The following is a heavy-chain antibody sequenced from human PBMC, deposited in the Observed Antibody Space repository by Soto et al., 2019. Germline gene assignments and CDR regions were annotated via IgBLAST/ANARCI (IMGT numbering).Heavy chain of an antibody. Sequence: SETLSLTCTVTGDFITSYYWTWIRQPPGKGLEWIGYIYYSGSTNYNPSLKSRVTISVDTSKNQFSLKLSSVTAADTAVYYCARRYGSAFDIWGQGTMVTVSS. CDR3: ARRYGSAFDI. CDR1: GDFITSYY. V-gene: IGHV4-59*01. D-gene: IGHD3-10*01. CDR2: IYYSGST. J-gene: IGHJ3*02.